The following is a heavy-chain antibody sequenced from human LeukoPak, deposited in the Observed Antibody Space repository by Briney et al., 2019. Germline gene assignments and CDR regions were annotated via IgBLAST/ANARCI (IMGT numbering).Heavy chain of an antibody. V-gene: IGHV3-48*03. CDR3: AELGITMIGGV. CDR1: GFIFNNYE. D-gene: IGHD3-10*02. J-gene: IGHJ6*04. Sequence: GGSLRLSCAASGFIFNNYEMNWVRQAPGKGLEWVSYISSSGSTIYYADSVKGRFTISRDNAKNSLYLQMNSLRAEDTAVYYCAELGITMIGGVWGKGTTVTISS. CDR2: ISSSGSTI.